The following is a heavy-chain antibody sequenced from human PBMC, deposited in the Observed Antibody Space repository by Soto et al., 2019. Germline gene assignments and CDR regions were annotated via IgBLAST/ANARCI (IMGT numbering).Heavy chain of an antibody. V-gene: IGHV1-24*01. J-gene: IGHJ6*02. D-gene: IGHD2-2*02. Sequence: SVKVSCKVSGYTLTELSMHWVRQAPGKGLEWMGGFDPEDGETIYAQKFQGRVTMTEDTSTDTAYMELSSLRSEDTAVYYCATGYPHTPYYYYGMDVWGQGTTVTVSS. CDR1: GYTLTELS. CDR2: FDPEDGET. CDR3: ATGYPHTPYYYYGMDV.